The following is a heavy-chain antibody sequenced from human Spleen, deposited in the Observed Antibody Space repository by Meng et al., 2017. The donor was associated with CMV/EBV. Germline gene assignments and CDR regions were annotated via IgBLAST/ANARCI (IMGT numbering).Heavy chain of an antibody. CDR3: ARGQQSVWYAMDV. CDR1: GFTFSSYW. Sequence: GGSLRLSCAASGFTFSSYWMSWVRQAPGKGLEWVANIKQDGSEKYYVDSVKGRVTISRDNSKNTVYLQMNSLRAEDTAVYYCARGQQSVWYAMDVWGQGTTVTVSS. V-gene: IGHV3-7*03. CDR2: IKQDGSEK. J-gene: IGHJ6*02. D-gene: IGHD6-13*01.